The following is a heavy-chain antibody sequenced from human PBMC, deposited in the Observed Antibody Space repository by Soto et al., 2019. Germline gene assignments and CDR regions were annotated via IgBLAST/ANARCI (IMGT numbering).Heavy chain of an antibody. CDR3: ARGDDYYYYGMDV. CDR2: IYYSGST. V-gene: IGHV4-31*03. J-gene: IGHJ6*02. Sequence: QVQLQESGPGLVNPSQTLSLTCSVSGGSISSGGHYWSWIRQHPGTGLEWIGYIYYSGSTYYNPSLKSRLTISADTSKNQFSLKLSSVTAADTAVYYCARGDDYYYYGMDVWGQGTTVTVSS. CDR1: GGSISSGGHY. D-gene: IGHD1-26*01.